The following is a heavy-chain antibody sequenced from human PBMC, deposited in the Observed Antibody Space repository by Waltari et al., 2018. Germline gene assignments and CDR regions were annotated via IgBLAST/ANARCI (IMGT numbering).Heavy chain of an antibody. D-gene: IGHD2-2*01. CDR1: GGSFSGYY. V-gene: IGHV4-34*12. CDR2: IIHGGST. J-gene: IGHJ5*02. CDR3: ARHWRIVVVPAASGWFDP. Sequence: QVQLQQWGAGLLKPSETLSLTCAVYGGSFSGYYWSWIRQPPGKGLEWIGEIIHGGSTNYNPSRKSRVTISVDTSKNQFALKLSSVTAADTAVYYCARHWRIVVVPAASGWFDPWGQGTLVTVSS.